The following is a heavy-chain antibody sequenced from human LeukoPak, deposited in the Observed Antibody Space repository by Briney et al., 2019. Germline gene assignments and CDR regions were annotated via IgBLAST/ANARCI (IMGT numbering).Heavy chain of an antibody. Sequence: GGSLRLSCAASGFTFSSYSMNWVRQAPGKGLEWVSYISSSSTIYYADSVKGRFTISRDNSKNTLYLQMNSLRAEDTAVYYCHYYDSTLPEDAFDYWGQGTLVTVSS. CDR1: GFTFSSYS. CDR3: HYYDSTLPEDAFDY. V-gene: IGHV3-48*01. CDR2: ISSSSTI. D-gene: IGHD3-22*01. J-gene: IGHJ4*02.